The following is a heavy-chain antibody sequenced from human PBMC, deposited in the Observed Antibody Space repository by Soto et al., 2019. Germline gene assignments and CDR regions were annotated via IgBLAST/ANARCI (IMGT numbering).Heavy chain of an antibody. Sequence: GGSLRLSCAASGFTFSSYGMHWVRQAPGKGLEWVAVISYDGSSIDYADSVKGRFTISRDNAKNSLYLQMNSLRAEDTALYYCAKSHTTSGWYVTTDYWGQGTRVTVSS. CDR2: ISYDGSSI. CDR3: AKSHTTSGWYVTTDY. CDR1: GFTFSSYG. V-gene: IGHV3-30*18. J-gene: IGHJ4*02. D-gene: IGHD6-19*01.